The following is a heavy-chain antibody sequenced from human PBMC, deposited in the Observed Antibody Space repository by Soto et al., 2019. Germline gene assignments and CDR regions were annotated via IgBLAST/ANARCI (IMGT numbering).Heavy chain of an antibody. J-gene: IGHJ6*02. D-gene: IGHD1-26*01. CDR3: AKADSDSYYGYYYYGMDV. V-gene: IGHV3-23*01. Sequence: EVQLLESGGGLVQPGGSLRLSCAASGFTFSSYAMTWVRQPPGKGLEWVSVISGSGGSTYYPDSVKGRFTISRDNYKNTVYLQMNSLRAEDTAVYYCAKADSDSYYGYYYYGMDVWGQGTTVTVSS. CDR1: GFTFSSYA. CDR2: ISGSGGST.